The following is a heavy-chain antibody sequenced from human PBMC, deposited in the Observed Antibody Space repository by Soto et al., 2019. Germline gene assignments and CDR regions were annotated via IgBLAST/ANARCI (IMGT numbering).Heavy chain of an antibody. Sequence: EVQLLESGGGLVQPGGSLRLSCAASGFTFSSYAMSWVRQAPGKGLEWVSAISGSGGSTYYADSVKGRFTISRDNSQNPLYLQMNSLRAEDTAVYYCAKGSLYYYDSSGYYPGDAFDIWGQGTMVTVSS. CDR1: GFTFSSYA. D-gene: IGHD3-22*01. J-gene: IGHJ3*02. CDR3: AKGSLYYYDSSGYYPGDAFDI. CDR2: ISGSGGST. V-gene: IGHV3-23*01.